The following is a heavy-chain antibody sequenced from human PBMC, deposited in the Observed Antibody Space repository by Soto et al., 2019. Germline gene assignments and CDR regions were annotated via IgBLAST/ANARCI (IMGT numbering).Heavy chain of an antibody. J-gene: IGHJ4*02. D-gene: IGHD4-17*01. CDR1: GFTFSSYS. V-gene: IGHV3-48*02. Sequence: EVQLVESGGGLVQPGGSLRLSCAASGFTFSSYSMNWVRQAPGKGLEWVSYISSSSSTTYYADSVKGRFTISRDNAKDSLYLQMNSLRDEDTAVYYCARDPLGVYGDRTKYWGQGTLVTVSS. CDR2: ISSSSSTT. CDR3: ARDPLGVYGDRTKY.